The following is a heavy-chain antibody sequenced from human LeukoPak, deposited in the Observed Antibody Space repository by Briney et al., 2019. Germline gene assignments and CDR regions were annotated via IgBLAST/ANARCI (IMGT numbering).Heavy chain of an antibody. CDR3: AKEGFDP. Sequence: RGSLRLSCAASGFTFSSYGMHWVRQAPGKGLEWVAFIRYDGGNKYYADSVKGRFTISRDNSKNTLYLQMNSLRAEDTAVYYCAKEGFDPWGQGTLVTVSS. V-gene: IGHV3-30*02. CDR1: GFTFSSYG. CDR2: IRYDGGNK. J-gene: IGHJ5*02.